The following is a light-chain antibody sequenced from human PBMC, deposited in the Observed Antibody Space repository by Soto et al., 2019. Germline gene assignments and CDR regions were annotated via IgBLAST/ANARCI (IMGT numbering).Light chain of an antibody. V-gene: IGKV3-15*01. CDR3: QQYDNWPPLT. CDR2: GAS. CDR1: QSVSSN. Sequence: EIVMTQSPATLSVSPGERATLSCRASQSVSSNLAWYQQKPGQAPRLLMYGASTRATGIPARFSGSGSGTEFTLTISSLQSEGFAVYYCQQYDNWPPLTFGGGTKVEIK. J-gene: IGKJ4*01.